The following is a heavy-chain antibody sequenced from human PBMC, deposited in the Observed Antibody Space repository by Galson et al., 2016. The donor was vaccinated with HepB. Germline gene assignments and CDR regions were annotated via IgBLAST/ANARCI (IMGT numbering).Heavy chain of an antibody. Sequence: SLRLSCAASGFTFDDYTMHWVRQAPGKGLEWVSLISWDGRSTYSADSVKGRFTISRDNAKNSLYLQMYSLTAEDTAVYYCTYGHYGTWGQGTLVTVSS. CDR3: TYGHYGT. V-gene: IGHV3-43*01. J-gene: IGHJ5*02. CDR2: ISWDGRST. CDR1: GFTFDDYT. D-gene: IGHD3-10*01.